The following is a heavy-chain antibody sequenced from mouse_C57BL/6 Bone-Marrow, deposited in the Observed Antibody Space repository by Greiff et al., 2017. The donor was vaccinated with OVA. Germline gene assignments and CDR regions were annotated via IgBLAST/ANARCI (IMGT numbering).Heavy chain of an antibody. CDR3: ARMNLYYAMDY. CDR2: IYPGGGYT. CDR1: GYTFTNYW. J-gene: IGHJ4*01. V-gene: IGHV1-63*01. Sequence: QVQLKQSGAELVRPGPSVKMSCKASGYTFTNYWIGWAKQRPGHGLEWIGDIYPGGGYTNYNEKFKGKATLTADKSSSTAYMQFSSLTSEDSAIYYCARMNLYYAMDYWGQGTSVTVSS.